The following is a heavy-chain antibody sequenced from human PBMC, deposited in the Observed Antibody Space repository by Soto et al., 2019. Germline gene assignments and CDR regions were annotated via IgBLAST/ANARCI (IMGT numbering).Heavy chain of an antibody. CDR2: FDPEDGET. Sequence: ASVKVSCKVSGYTLTELPMHWVRQAPGKGLEWMGGFDPEDGETIYAQKFQGRVTMTEDTSTDTAYMELSSLRSEDTAVYYCATKTDCTNGVCYRGWYYYGMDVWGQGTTVTVSS. D-gene: IGHD2-8*01. J-gene: IGHJ6*02. CDR1: GYTLTELP. CDR3: ATKTDCTNGVCYRGWYYYGMDV. V-gene: IGHV1-24*01.